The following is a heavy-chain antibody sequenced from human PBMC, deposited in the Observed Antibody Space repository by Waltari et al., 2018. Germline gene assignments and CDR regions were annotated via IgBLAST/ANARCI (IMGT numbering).Heavy chain of an antibody. Sequence: QVQLVESGGGVVQPGRSLRLSCAASGFTFSSYGMHWVRQAPGKGLEWVAVISYDGSNKYYADSVKGRFTISRDNSKNTLYLQMNSLRAEDTAVYYCAKDAAYYYDSSGYYPDYWGQGTLVTISS. D-gene: IGHD3-22*01. CDR3: AKDAAYYYDSSGYYPDY. CDR2: ISYDGSNK. J-gene: IGHJ4*02. V-gene: IGHV3-30*18. CDR1: GFTFSSYG.